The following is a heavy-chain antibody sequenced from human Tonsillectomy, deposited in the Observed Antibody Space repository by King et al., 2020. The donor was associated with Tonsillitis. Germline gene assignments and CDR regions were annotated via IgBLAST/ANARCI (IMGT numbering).Heavy chain of an antibody. Sequence: QLVQSGGGLVQPGGSLRLSCAASGFNFNNYAMSWVRQVPRKGLEWLSYISRTSTTIYNADSVKGRFTISRDNANKSLYLQMDSLRADDTAIYYCVREGTGAYFDYWGRGTLVTVSS. CDR3: VREGTGAYFDY. V-gene: IGHV3-48*01. J-gene: IGHJ4*02. CDR1: GFNFNNYA. CDR2: ISRTSTTI. D-gene: IGHD7-27*01.